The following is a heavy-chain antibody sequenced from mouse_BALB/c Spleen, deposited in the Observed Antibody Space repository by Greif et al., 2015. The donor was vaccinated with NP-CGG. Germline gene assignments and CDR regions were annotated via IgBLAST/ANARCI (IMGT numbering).Heavy chain of an antibody. J-gene: IGHJ4*01. D-gene: IGHD2-1*01. CDR1: GYTFSSYW. CDR3: ASNYPHAMDY. V-gene: IGHV1-9*01. CDR2: ILPGSGST. Sequence: QVTLKVCGAELMKPGASVKISCKATGYTFSSYWIEWVKQRPGHGLEWIGEILPGSGSTNYNEKFKGKATFTADTSSNTAYMQLSSLTSEDSAVYYCASNYPHAMDYWGQGTSVTVSS.